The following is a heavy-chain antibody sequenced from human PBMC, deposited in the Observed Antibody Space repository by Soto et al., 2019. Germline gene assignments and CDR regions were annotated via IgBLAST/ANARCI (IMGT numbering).Heavy chain of an antibody. V-gene: IGHV4-4*02. CDR2: IYHTGST. CDR3: ARHQSHSSSYVDP. Sequence: SETLSLTCAVSGGSISSSNWWSWVRQPPGKGLEWIGEIYHTGSTNYNPSLKSRVTISVDKSKNQFSLKLSSVTAADTAALYCARHQSHSSSYVDPWGQGTLVTVSS. D-gene: IGHD6-13*01. J-gene: IGHJ5*02. CDR1: GGSISSSNW.